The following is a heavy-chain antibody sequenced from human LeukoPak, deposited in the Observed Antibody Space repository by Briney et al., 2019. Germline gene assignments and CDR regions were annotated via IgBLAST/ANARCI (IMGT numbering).Heavy chain of an antibody. V-gene: IGHV4-39*01. Sequence: PSETLSLTCTVSGGSISSSSYYWGWIRQPPGKGLEWIGNIYYIGSTYYNPSLKSRVTISVDTSKNQFSLKLSSVTAADTAVYYCARLVGGQRNYYYYYMDVWGKGTTVTVSS. D-gene: IGHD2-15*01. CDR2: IYYIGST. CDR3: ARLVGGQRNYYYYYMDV. CDR1: GGSISSSSYY. J-gene: IGHJ6*03.